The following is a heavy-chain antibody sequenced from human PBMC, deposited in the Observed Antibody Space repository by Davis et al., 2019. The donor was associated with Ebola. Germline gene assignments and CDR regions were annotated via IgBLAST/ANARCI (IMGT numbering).Heavy chain of an antibody. CDR1: VGAFSSYP. CDR2: TIPILGIA. Sequence: SVKVSCKASVGAFSSYPISWVRQAPGQGLEWLGRTIPILGIANYAQKFQGRVTITADKSKSTAYMELSSLRSEDTAVYYCARMGFGLDYWGQGTLVTVSS. J-gene: IGHJ4*02. CDR3: ARMGFGLDY. V-gene: IGHV1-69*02. D-gene: IGHD3-10*01.